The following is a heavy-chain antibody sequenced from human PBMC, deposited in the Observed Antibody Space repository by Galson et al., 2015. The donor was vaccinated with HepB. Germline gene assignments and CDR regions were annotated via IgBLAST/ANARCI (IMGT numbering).Heavy chain of an antibody. D-gene: IGHD3-3*01. CDR3: ARGDTILGVVMDFDY. V-gene: IGHV3-21*01. CDR2: ISSSSSYI. Sequence: SLRLSCAASGFTFSSSYSMNWVRQAPGKGLEWVSSISSSSSYIYYADSVKGRFTISRDNAKNSLYLQMNSLRAEDTAVYYCARGDTILGVVMDFDYWGQGTLVTVSS. CDR1: GFTFSSSYS. J-gene: IGHJ4*02.